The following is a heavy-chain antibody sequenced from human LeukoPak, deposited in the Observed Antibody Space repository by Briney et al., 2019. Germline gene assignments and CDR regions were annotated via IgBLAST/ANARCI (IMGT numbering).Heavy chain of an antibody. CDR1: GGSISSGGYY. J-gene: IGHJ4*02. CDR2: IYYSGST. D-gene: IGHD2-15*01. Sequence: SETLSLTCTVSGGSISSGGYYWSWIRQHPGEGLEWIGYIYYSGSTNYNPSLKSRVTISLDTPRNQFSLKLSSVTAADTAVYYCARDCSGASCYDYWGQGTLVTVSS. CDR3: ARDCSGASCYDY. V-gene: IGHV4-61*08.